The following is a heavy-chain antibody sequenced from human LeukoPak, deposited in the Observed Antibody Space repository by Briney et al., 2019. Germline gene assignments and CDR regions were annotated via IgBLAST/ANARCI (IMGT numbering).Heavy chain of an antibody. D-gene: IGHD2-2*01. CDR1: GFTFSSYA. CDR3: AKDEELYCSSISCFNFDY. CDR2: ISGRGRST. J-gene: IGHJ4*02. V-gene: IGHV3-23*01. Sequence: GGSLTLSCAPSGFTFSSYAMSCVRPAPGKGREWVSAISGRGRSTYYADSVKGRFTISRDNSKNTLYLQMNSLRVEDTAVYYCAKDEELYCSSISCFNFDYWGQGTLVTVSP.